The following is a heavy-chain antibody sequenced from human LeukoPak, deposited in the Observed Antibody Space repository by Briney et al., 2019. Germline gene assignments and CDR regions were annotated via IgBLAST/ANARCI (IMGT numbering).Heavy chain of an antibody. J-gene: IGHJ4*02. Sequence: RGSLRLSCAASGFTFSSYAMSWVRRAPGKGLEWVSAISGSGGSTYYADSVKGRFTISRDNSKNTLYLQMNSLRAEDTAVYYCAKSSSGWYHPSDYWGQGTLVTVSS. CDR3: AKSSSGWYHPSDY. CDR2: ISGSGGST. V-gene: IGHV3-23*01. D-gene: IGHD6-19*01. CDR1: GFTFSSYA.